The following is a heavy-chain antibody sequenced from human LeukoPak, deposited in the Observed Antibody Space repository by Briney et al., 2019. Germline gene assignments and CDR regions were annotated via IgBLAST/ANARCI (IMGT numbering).Heavy chain of an antibody. Sequence: SETLSLTCAVSGGSISSGGYSWSWIRQPPGKGLELIGYIYHSGSTYYNPSLKSRVTISVDTSKNQFSLKLSSVTAADTAVYYCARKATNDNWFDPWGQGTLVTVSS. CDR2: IYHSGST. V-gene: IGHV4-30-2*01. D-gene: IGHD2-8*01. CDR1: GGSISSGGYS. CDR3: ARKATNDNWFDP. J-gene: IGHJ5*02.